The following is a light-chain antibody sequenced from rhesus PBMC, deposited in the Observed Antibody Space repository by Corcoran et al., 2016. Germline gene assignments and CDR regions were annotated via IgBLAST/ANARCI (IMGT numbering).Light chain of an antibody. V-gene: IGKV2-82*02. J-gene: IGKJ1*01. Sequence: DIVMTRTPVSLPVTLGEPASISCRSSQSLVYSDGQTHFYWYLQKPVQSPLLLMYLVSKLASGVPYKFSGSWAGTDVTLKISRVEAEDVGVYYCMQALRSPWTFGQGTKVEIK. CDR3: MQALRSPWT. CDR1: QSLVYSDGQTH. CDR2: LVS.